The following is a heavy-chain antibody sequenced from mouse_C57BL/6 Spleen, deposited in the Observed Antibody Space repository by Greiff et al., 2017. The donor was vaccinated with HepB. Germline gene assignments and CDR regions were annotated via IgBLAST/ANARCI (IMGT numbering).Heavy chain of an antibody. J-gene: IGHJ2*01. V-gene: IGHV1-50*01. Sequence: VQLQQPGAELVKPGASVKLSCKASGYTFTSYWMQWVKQRPGQGLEWIGEIDPSDSYTNYNQKFKGKATLTVDTSSSTAYMQLSSLRSEDSAVYYCARLKSKGGYYFDYWGQGTTLTVSS. CDR2: IDPSDSYT. CDR1: GYTFTSYW. CDR3: ARLKSKGGYYFDY.